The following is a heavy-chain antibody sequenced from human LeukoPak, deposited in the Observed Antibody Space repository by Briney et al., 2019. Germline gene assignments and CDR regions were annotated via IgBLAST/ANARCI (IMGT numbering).Heavy chain of an antibody. CDR3: SRDRSGDFEQHWLWFDP. V-gene: IGHV3-21*01. J-gene: IGHJ5*02. CDR2: ISSSSSYI. Sequence: GGSLRLSCAASGFTCSSYSMNWVRQAPGKGLEWVSSISSSSSYIYYADSVKGRFTISRDNAKNSLYLQMNSLRAEDTAVYYCSRDRSGDFEQHWLWFDPWGQGTLVTVSS. D-gene: IGHD6-19*01. CDR1: GFTCSSYS.